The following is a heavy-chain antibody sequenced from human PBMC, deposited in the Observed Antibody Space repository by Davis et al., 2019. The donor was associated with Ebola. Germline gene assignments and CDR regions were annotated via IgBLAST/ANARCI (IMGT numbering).Heavy chain of an antibody. Sequence: ASVKVSCKASGYTFTSYAMHWARPAPGQRLEWMGWINAGNGNTKYSQKFQGRVTMTTDTSTSTAYMELRSLRSDDTAVYYCARGGSRNGITGTTMDYWGQGTLVTVSS. V-gene: IGHV1-3*01. CDR3: ARGGSRNGITGTTMDY. D-gene: IGHD1-7*01. CDR1: GYTFTSYA. J-gene: IGHJ4*02. CDR2: INAGNGNT.